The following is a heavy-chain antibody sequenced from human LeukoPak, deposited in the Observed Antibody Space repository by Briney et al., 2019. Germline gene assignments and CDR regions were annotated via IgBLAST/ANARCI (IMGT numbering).Heavy chain of an antibody. CDR1: GFTFSSYW. Sequence: GGSLRLSCAASGFTFSSYWMSWVRQAPGKGLEWVANIKQDGSEKYYVDSVKGRFTISRDNAKNSLYLQMNSLRVEDTAVYYCARGVVYYYYGLDVWGQGTTVTVSS. CDR3: ARGVVYYYYGLDV. CDR2: IKQDGSEK. J-gene: IGHJ6*02. D-gene: IGHD3-3*01. V-gene: IGHV3-7*04.